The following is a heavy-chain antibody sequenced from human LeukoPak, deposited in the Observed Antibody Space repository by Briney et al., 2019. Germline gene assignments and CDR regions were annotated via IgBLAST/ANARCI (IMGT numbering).Heavy chain of an antibody. Sequence: PSETLSLTCTVSGGSISSYHWSWIRQPPGKGLEWIGYIYYSGSTNYNPSLKSRVTISVDTSKNQFSLKLSSVTAADTAVYYCARARITMVRGVIIGDAFDIWGQGTMVTVSS. D-gene: IGHD3-10*01. CDR2: IYYSGST. J-gene: IGHJ3*02. CDR1: GGSISSYH. V-gene: IGHV4-59*12. CDR3: ARARITMVRGVIIGDAFDI.